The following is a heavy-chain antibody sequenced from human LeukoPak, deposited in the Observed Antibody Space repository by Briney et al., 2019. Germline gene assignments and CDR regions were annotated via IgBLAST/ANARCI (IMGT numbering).Heavy chain of an antibody. Sequence: PEGSLRLSCAATGFTFKDYGMHWVRQPPGKGLEWVSSINWNGGGTDYADSVKGRFTISRANAKNSLYLQLSSLRPEDTALYYCAKHMRATNTYSFFGLDVWGQGTTVTVSS. CDR3: AKHMRATNTYSFFGLDV. CDR1: GFTFKDYG. D-gene: IGHD1-26*01. V-gene: IGHV3-9*01. CDR2: INWNGGGT. J-gene: IGHJ6*02.